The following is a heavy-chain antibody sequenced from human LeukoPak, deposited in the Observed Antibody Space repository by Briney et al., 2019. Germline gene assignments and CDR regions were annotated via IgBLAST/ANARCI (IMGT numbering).Heavy chain of an antibody. Sequence: KPGGSLRLSCAGSGFTFSSYSMNWVRQAPGKGLEWVSSISSSSSYIYYADSVKGRFTISRDNAKNSLYLQMNSLRAEDTAVYYCARVLAGYYDSSGYSGNDAFDIWGQGTMVTVSS. D-gene: IGHD3-22*01. J-gene: IGHJ3*02. CDR3: ARVLAGYYDSSGYSGNDAFDI. CDR1: GFTFSSYS. CDR2: ISSSSSYI. V-gene: IGHV3-21*01.